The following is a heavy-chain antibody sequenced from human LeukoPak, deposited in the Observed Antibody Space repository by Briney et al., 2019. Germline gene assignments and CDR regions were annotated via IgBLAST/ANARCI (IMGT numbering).Heavy chain of an antibody. CDR1: GYTFTCYY. D-gene: IGHD6-13*01. Sequence: ASVKVSCKASGYTFTCYYMHWVRQAPGQGLEWMGIINPIGGSTSYAQKFQGRVTMTRDTSTSTVYMELSSLRSDDTAVYYCARVSSSWYAPFDYWGQGTQVTVSS. CDR3: ARVSSSWYAPFDY. J-gene: IGHJ4*02. CDR2: INPIGGST. V-gene: IGHV1-46*01.